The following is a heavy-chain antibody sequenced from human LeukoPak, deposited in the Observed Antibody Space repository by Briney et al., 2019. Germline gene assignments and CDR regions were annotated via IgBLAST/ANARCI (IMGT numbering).Heavy chain of an antibody. V-gene: IGHV4-39*01. J-gene: IGHJ3*02. Sequence: SETLSLTCTVSGGSISSSNYYWGWIRQPPGKGLEWIGTIYYSGSTYYNPSLKSRVTISVDTSKNQFSLKLTSVTAADTAVYYCARGPYKYDGSGAFDIWGQGTMVTVSS. CDR3: ARGPYKYDGSGAFDI. D-gene: IGHD3-22*01. CDR2: IYYSGST. CDR1: GGSISSSNYY.